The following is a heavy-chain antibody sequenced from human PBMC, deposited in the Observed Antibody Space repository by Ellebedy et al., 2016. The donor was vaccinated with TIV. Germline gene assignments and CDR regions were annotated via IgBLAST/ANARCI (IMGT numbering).Heavy chain of an antibody. J-gene: IGHJ4*02. Sequence: GESLKISCKSSRYSFTSYWITWVRQMPGKGLEWMGRIDPSDSYTNYSPSFQGHVTISADKSISTAYLQWSSLKASDTAIYYCARHMDTAMANDYWGQGTLVTVSP. CDR3: ARHMDTAMANDY. CDR2: IDPSDSYT. D-gene: IGHD5-18*01. CDR1: RYSFTSYW. V-gene: IGHV5-10-1*01.